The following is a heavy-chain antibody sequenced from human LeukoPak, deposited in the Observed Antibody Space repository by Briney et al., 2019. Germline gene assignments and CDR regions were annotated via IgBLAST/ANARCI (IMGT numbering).Heavy chain of an antibody. Sequence: GRSLRLSCVASGFTFSSFAMHWVRQTPGKGLEWVAVISYDGSNKYYADSVQGRFTISRDNSKNTLYLQVGSLRLEDTAVYYCARAHTPNVVSATPYWGQGTLVTV. D-gene: IGHD2-15*01. V-gene: IGHV3-30-3*01. J-gene: IGHJ4*02. CDR1: GFTFSSFA. CDR3: ARAHTPNVVSATPY. CDR2: ISYDGSNK.